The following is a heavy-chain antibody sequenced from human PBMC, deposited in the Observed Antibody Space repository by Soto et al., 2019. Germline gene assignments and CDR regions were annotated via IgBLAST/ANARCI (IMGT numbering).Heavy chain of an antibody. CDR2: ISGSGGST. CDR1: GFTFSSYA. V-gene: IGHV3-23*01. CDR3: AKDFHSLTTYYDFWSGYYNFDY. Sequence: PGGSLRLSCAASGFTFSSYAMSWVRQALGKGLEWVSAISGSGGSTYYADSVKGWFTITRDNSKNTLYLQMNSLRAEDTAVYYCAKDFHSLTTYYDFWSGYYNFDYWGQGTLVTVSS. D-gene: IGHD3-3*01. J-gene: IGHJ4*02.